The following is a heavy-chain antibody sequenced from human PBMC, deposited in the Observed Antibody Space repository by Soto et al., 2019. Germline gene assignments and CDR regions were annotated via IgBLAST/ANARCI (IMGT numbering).Heavy chain of an antibody. CDR2: ISGSGSST. D-gene: IGHD6-13*01. Sequence: AGGSLRLSCAASGFTFTGYAMSWVRQAPGKGLEWVSGISGSGSSTDYADSVKGRFIISRGSSNNTVYLQMTSLRAEDTAVYYCAKFRTAAGTPDYWGQGTLVTVSS. CDR3: AKFRTAAGTPDY. J-gene: IGHJ4*02. CDR1: GFTFTGYA. V-gene: IGHV3-23*01.